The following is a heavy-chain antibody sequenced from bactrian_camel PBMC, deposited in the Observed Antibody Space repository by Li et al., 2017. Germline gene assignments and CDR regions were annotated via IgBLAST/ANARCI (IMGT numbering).Heavy chain of an antibody. Sequence: VQLVESGGGSVQAGGSLTLSCAYSNFGTGMRCMGWFRQAPGKEREGVATIDRIGGTTYTDSVKGRFIISKDNAKPALYLQMINLKPEDTAMYYCAADFFNLQLSRQYSSWGRGTQVTVS. D-gene: IGHD4*01. CDR1: NFGTGMRC. CDR2: IDRIGGT. CDR3: AADFFNLQLSRQYSS. J-gene: IGHJ4*01. V-gene: IGHV3S53*01.